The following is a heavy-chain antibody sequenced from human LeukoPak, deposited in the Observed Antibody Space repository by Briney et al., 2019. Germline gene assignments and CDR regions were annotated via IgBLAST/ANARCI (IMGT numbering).Heavy chain of an antibody. J-gene: IGHJ4*02. CDR2: ISAYNGNT. CDR1: GYTFTSYG. CDR3: ARSDVYVAACTPFDY. D-gene: IGHD3-10*02. Sequence: ASVKVSCKASGYTFTSYGISWVRQAPGQGLEWMGWISAYNGNTNYAQKLQGRVTMTTNTSTSTAYMELRSLRSDDTAVYFCARSDVYVAACTPFDYWGQGTLVTVSS. V-gene: IGHV1-18*01.